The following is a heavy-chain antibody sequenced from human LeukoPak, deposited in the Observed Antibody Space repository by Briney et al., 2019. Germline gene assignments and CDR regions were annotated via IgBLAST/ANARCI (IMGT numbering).Heavy chain of an antibody. Sequence: GGSLRLSCAASGFTVSSNYMSWFRQAPGKGLEWVGFIRSKAYGGTTEYAASVKGRFTISRDDSKSIAYLQMNSLKTEDTAVYYCTRDREDGDYSFYYWGQGTLVTVSS. D-gene: IGHD4-17*01. CDR1: GFTVSSNY. V-gene: IGHV3-49*03. CDR3: TRDREDGDYSFYY. CDR2: IRSKAYGGTT. J-gene: IGHJ4*02.